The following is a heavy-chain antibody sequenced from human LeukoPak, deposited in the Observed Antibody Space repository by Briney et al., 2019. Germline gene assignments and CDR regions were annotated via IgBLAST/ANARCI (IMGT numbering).Heavy chain of an antibody. CDR2: IYYSGST. J-gene: IGHJ3*02. V-gene: IGHV4-59*01. CDR3: ARDRRESTKPNDAFDI. CDR1: CRSITSYY. D-gene: IGHD1-1*01. Sequence: KPSETQSPTRSFACRSITSYYSSLIQQPPRKGLEWIGYIYYSGSTHYNPSLQSRVTISIDTSKKQFSLKLTSVTAADTAVYYCARDRRESTKPNDAFDIWGQGTMVTVSS.